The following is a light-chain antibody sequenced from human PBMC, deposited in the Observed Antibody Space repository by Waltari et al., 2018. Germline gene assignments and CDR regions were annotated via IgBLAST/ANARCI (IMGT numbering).Light chain of an antibody. V-gene: IGKV1-5*03. Sequence: DIQMTQSPSTLSASVGERVTITCRARQNIGIWLAWYQQKPGKAPKLLIYKASSLETGVPLRFSGYVSGTEFTLTISSLQPDDLATYYCQQYSDDSWTFGQGTKVEIK. J-gene: IGKJ1*01. CDR3: QQYSDDSWT. CDR1: QNIGIW. CDR2: KAS.